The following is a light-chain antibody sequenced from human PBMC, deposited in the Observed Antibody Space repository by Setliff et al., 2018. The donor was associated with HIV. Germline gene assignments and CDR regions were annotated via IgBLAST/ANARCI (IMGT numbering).Light chain of an antibody. J-gene: IGLJ1*01. CDR1: SSNIGAGYD. CDR2: GYT. V-gene: IGLV1-40*01. Sequence: QSVLAQPPSVSGAPGQRVTISCTGISSNIGAGYDVHWYQQLPGTAPKLLIYGYTNRASGVPDRFSGSKSGTSASLALTGLQAEDEADYYCQSYDSILFYVFGTGTKVTVL. CDR3: QSYDSILFYV.